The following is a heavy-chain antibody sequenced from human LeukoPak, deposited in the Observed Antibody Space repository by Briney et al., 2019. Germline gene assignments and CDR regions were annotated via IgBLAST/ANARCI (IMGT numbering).Heavy chain of an antibody. CDR1: GFTFSRNW. CDR2: IKQDGSEK. Sequence: GGSLRLSCVASGFTFSRNWMNWVRQAPGKGLEWVANIKQDGSEKYYVDSVKGRFTISRDNAKNSLYLQINSLRAEDTAVYYCARDLSGYYDSSGYYPDHLFDYWGQGTLVTVSS. J-gene: IGHJ4*02. CDR3: ARDLSGYYDSSGYYPDHLFDY. D-gene: IGHD3-22*01. V-gene: IGHV3-7*01.